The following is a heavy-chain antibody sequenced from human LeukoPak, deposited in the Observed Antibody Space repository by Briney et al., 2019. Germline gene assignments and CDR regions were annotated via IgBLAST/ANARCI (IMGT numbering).Heavy chain of an antibody. D-gene: IGHD5-18*01. V-gene: IGHV1-2*02. CDR2: INPNTGNT. CDR3: AREYAGQDSYGPPGYYYYYMDV. Sequence: PGASVKVSCTASGYTFTDYYTHWVRQAPGQGLEWMGWINPNTGNTKYEERLQGRVTMTRDTSISTAYMELRSLRSDDTAVYYCAREYAGQDSYGPPGYYYYYMDVWGKGTTVTISS. CDR1: GYTFTDYY. J-gene: IGHJ6*03.